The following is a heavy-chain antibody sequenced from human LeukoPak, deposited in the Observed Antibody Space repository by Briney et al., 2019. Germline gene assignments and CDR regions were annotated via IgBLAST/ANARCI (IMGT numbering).Heavy chain of an antibody. CDR1: GGSISSSNYY. Sequence: SETLSLTCTVSGGSISSSNYYWGWIRQPPGKGLEWIGNIYYSGSSYYNPSLKSRITISVDTSKNQFSLKLGSVTAADTAVYYCARDRAGIAVAGREIYYMDVWGKGTTVTISS. V-gene: IGHV4-39*07. D-gene: IGHD6-19*01. J-gene: IGHJ6*03. CDR2: IYYSGSS. CDR3: ARDRAGIAVAGREIYYMDV.